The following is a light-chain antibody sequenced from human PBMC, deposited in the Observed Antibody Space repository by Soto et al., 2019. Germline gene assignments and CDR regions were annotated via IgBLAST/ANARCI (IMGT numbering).Light chain of an antibody. CDR1: QSVRKY. V-gene: IGKV3-11*01. CDR3: QQRDIWPLT. J-gene: IGKJ4*01. Sequence: EIVLTQSPATLSLSPGERATLSCRASQSVRKYLAWYQQRPGRAPRLLMYDASNRATGIPARFSGSGSGTDFTLTISSLEPEDFAVYYCQQRDIWPLTFGGGTKVEIK. CDR2: DAS.